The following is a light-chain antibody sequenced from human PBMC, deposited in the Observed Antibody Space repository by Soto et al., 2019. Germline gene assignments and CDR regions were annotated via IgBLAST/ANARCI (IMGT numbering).Light chain of an antibody. J-gene: IGKJ1*01. CDR3: QQYDISPRT. V-gene: IGKV3-20*01. CDR2: GFT. Sequence: EIVLTQSPGTLFLSPGERATLSCRASQSLNRCYLAWYQQKPGQAPRLLIYGFTNRATGIPDRFSGSGSGTDVTLTISRLDPEDFAVYYCQQYDISPRTFGQGTKVEVK. CDR1: QSLNRCY.